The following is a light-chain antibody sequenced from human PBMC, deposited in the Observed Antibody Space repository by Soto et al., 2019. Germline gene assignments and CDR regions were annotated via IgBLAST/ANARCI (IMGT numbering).Light chain of an antibody. CDR2: EVS. Sequence: QSVLTQPPSASGSPGQSVTISCTGTSSDVGGYKYVSWYQQHPGKAPKVMIYEVSKRPSGVPDRFSGSKSGNTASLTVSGLQAEDEADYYCSSYAGSNVVFGGGTKLTVL. J-gene: IGLJ2*01. CDR1: SSDVGGYKY. V-gene: IGLV2-8*01. CDR3: SSYAGSNVV.